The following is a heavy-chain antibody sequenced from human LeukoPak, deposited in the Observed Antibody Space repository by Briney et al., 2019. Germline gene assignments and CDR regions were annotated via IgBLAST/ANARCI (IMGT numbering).Heavy chain of an antibody. CDR1: GFTVSSSY. CDR3: ARDYKYAFDN. J-gene: IGHJ4*02. V-gene: IGHV3-66*01. D-gene: IGHD5-24*01. Sequence: GGSLRLSCAVSGFTVSSSYMSWVRQAPGKGLEWVSIIYTGGSTYYADSVKGRFTISRDNSKNTLYLQMNSLRDDDTAVYYCARDYKYAFDNWAREPWSPSPQ. CDR2: IYTGGST.